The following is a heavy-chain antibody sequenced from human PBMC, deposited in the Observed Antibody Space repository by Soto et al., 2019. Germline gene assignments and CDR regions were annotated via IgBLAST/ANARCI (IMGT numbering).Heavy chain of an antibody. CDR1: GGTFSSYA. V-gene: IGHV1-69*01. CDR3: ARDRVIVATFYYYYYVMDV. J-gene: IGHJ6*02. D-gene: IGHD5-12*01. CDR2: IIPIFGTA. Sequence: QVQLVQYGAEVKKPGSSVKVYCKASGGTFSSYAISWVLQAPGQGLEWMGGIIPIFGTANYAQKFQGRVPITADEATITAYVEMSSLRSEDTAVYYCARDRVIVATFYYYYYVMDVWCQGPTVTVSS.